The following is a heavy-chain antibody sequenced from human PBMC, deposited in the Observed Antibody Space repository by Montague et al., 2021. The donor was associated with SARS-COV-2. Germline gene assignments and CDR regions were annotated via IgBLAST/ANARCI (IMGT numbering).Heavy chain of an antibody. CDR1: HGSTSSSSYY. J-gene: IGHJ4*02. Sequence: SETLSLTCTVSHGSTSSSSYYWGWIRQPPGKGLEWIEGIYHTGRTYNNPSLKSRVTLSVDTSRNQFSLKVSSVTAAETAMYYCAVVDILTGYSLNYWGQGTLVTVSS. D-gene: IGHD3-9*01. CDR3: AVVDILTGYSLNY. CDR2: IYHTGRT. V-gene: IGHV4-39*01.